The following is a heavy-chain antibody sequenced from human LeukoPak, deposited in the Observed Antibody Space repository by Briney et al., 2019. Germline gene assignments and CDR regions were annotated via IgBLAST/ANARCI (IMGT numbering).Heavy chain of an antibody. CDR2: IYTSGST. CDR3: ARHKPGTYYYGMDV. Sequence: SQTLSLTCTVSGGSVNSGNYYWTWIRQPAGKGLEWIGRIYTSGSTNYNPSLKSRVTISVDTSKNQFFLKLSSVTAADTAVYYCARHKPGTYYYGMDVWGQGTTVTVSS. J-gene: IGHJ6*02. D-gene: IGHD3-16*01. V-gene: IGHV4-61*02. CDR1: GGSVNSGNYY.